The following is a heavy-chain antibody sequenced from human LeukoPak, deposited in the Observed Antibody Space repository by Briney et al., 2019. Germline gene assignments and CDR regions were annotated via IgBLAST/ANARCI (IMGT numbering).Heavy chain of an antibody. V-gene: IGHV1-58*01. CDR3: AAVLYSSGWYAVDY. CDR1: GLTFTSSA. CDR2: IVVGSGNT. J-gene: IGHJ4*02. Sequence: GASVKVSCKASGLTFTSSAVQWVRQARGQRLEWIGWIVVGSGNTNYAQKFQERVTITRDMSTSTAYMELSSLRSEDTAVYYCAAVLYSSGWYAVDYWGQGTLVTVSS. D-gene: IGHD6-19*01.